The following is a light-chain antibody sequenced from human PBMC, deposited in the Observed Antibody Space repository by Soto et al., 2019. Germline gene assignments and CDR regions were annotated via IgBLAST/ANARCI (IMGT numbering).Light chain of an antibody. CDR3: QHYGSSGT. Sequence: EIVLTQSPGTLSLSPGEIATLSFSTSQSVSSIYLAWYQQKPGQAPRLLIYGASSRATGIPDRFSGSGSGTDFTLTISRLEPEDFAVYYCQHYGSSGTFGQGTKVDIK. V-gene: IGKV3-20*01. J-gene: IGKJ1*01. CDR2: GAS. CDR1: QSVSSIY.